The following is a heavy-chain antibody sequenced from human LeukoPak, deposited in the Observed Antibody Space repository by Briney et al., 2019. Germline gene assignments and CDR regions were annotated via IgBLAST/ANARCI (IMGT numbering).Heavy chain of an antibody. CDR1: DGSISSSSYY. CDR3: AREWASTNYYYGMDV. J-gene: IGHJ6*02. V-gene: IGHV4-39*07. Sequence: SETLSLTCTVSDGSISSSSYYWGWIRQPPGKGLEWIGSIYYSGSTYYNPSLKSRVTISVDTSKNQFSLKLSSVTAADTAVYYCAREWASTNYYYGMDVWGQGTTVTVSS. CDR2: IYYSGST. D-gene: IGHD1-26*01.